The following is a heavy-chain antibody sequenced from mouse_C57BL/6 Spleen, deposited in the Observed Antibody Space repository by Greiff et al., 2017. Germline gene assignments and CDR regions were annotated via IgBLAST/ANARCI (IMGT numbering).Heavy chain of an antibody. Sequence: QVQLQQSGPGLVQPSQSLSITCTVPGFSLTSSGVPWVRQSPGKGLEWLGVIWRGGSTDYNAAFMSRLSITKDNSNSQVFFKMNSLQADDTAIYYSAKEGLRLFDYWGQGTTLTVSS. D-gene: IGHD2-4*01. J-gene: IGHJ2*01. V-gene: IGHV2-5*01. CDR2: IWRGGST. CDR3: AKEGLRLFDY. CDR1: GFSLTSSG.